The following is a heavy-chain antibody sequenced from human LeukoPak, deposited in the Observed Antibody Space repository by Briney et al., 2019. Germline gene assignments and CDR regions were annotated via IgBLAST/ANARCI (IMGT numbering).Heavy chain of an antibody. V-gene: IGHV4-30-4*01. CDR2: IYYSGST. J-gene: IGHJ4*02. CDR1: GGSISSGDYY. Sequence: PSQTLSLTCTVSGGSISSGDYYWSWIRQPPGKGLEWIGYIYYSGSTYYNPSLKSRVTISVDTSKNQFSLKLSSVTAADTAVYYCARFMVRGVRNPAYFDYWGQGTLVTVSS. CDR3: ARFMVRGVRNPAYFDY. D-gene: IGHD3-10*01.